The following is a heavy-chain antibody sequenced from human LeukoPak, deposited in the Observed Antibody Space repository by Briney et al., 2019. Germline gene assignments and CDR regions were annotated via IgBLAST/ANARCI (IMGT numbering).Heavy chain of an antibody. CDR1: GGSFSGYY. J-gene: IGHJ5*02. CDR2: INHSGST. Sequence: PSETLSLTCAVYGGSFSGYYWSWIRQPPGKGLEWIGEINHSGSTNYNPSLKSRVTISVDTSKNQFSLKLSSVTAADTAVYYCARDTMIVVVIKGGNWFDPWGQGTLVIVSS. D-gene: IGHD3-22*01. V-gene: IGHV4-34*01. CDR3: ARDTMIVVVIKGGNWFDP.